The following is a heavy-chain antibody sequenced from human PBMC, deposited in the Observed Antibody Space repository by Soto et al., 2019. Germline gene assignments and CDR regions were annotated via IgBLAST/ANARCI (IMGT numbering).Heavy chain of an antibody. V-gene: IGHV3-53*01. CDR3: ARGPTPGRSYSWFDP. CDR1: GFTVSSNY. D-gene: IGHD1-26*01. Sequence: GSLRLSCAASGFTVSSNYMSWVRQAPGKGLEWVSVIYSGGSTYYADSVKGRFTISRDNSKNTLYLQMNSLRAEDTAVYYCARGPTPGRSYSWFDPWGQGTLVTVSS. CDR2: IYSGGST. J-gene: IGHJ5*02.